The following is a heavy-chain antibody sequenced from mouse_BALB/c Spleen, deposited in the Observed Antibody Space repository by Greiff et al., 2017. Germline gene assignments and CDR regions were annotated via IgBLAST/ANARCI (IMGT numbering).Heavy chain of an antibody. Sequence: QVQLQQPGAELVKPGASVKLSCKASGYTFTSYWMHWVKQRPGQGLEWIGEINPSNGRTNYNEKFKSKATLTVDKSSSTAYMQLSSLTSEDSAVYYCARIYDGSAWFAYWGQGTLVTVSA. J-gene: IGHJ3*01. D-gene: IGHD2-3*01. CDR1: GYTFTSYW. CDR2: INPSNGRT. CDR3: ARIYDGSAWFAY. V-gene: IGHV1S81*02.